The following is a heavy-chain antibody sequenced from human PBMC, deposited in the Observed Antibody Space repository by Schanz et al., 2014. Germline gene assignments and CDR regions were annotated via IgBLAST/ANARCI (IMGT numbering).Heavy chain of an antibody. D-gene: IGHD3-3*01. Sequence: QLQLQESGPGLVKPSETLSLTCTVSAGSISGSGYYWGWIRQPPGKGLEWIGTIYYSGSTYYDPSPEGGVTIPVDTSKNQFSLKRTSVTAADTAVYYCARHWRRDYFDYWGRGTLVTVSS. V-gene: IGHV4-39*01. CDR2: IYYSGST. J-gene: IGHJ4*02. CDR1: AGSISGSGYY. CDR3: ARHWRRDYFDY.